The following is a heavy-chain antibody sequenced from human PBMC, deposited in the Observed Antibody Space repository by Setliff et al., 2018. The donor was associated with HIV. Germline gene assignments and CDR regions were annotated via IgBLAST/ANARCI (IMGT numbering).Heavy chain of an antibody. V-gene: IGHV4-39*07. CDR3: ARGHPIVPTGLVSFYFDH. Sequence: SETLSLTCTVSGDSISSSTYYWGWIRQPPGRGLEWIGSIFYTGFTYYSPSLESRVTMSVDTSKNQFSLRVRSVTAADTAVYYCARGHPIVPTGLVSFYFDHWGQGTLVTVSS. D-gene: IGHD2-2*01. CDR2: IFYTGFT. CDR1: GDSISSSTYY. J-gene: IGHJ4*02.